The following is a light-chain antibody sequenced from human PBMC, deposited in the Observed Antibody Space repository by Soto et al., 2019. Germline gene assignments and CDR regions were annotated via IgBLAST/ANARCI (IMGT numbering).Light chain of an antibody. Sequence: QSALTQPASGSGAPGQWSTISCTGTSSDVGGYNYVSWFQQHPGKAPKLMIYDVSNRPSGISNRFSGSKSGNTASLTISGLQAEDEADYYCSSYTTSSTYVFGTGTKVTVL. V-gene: IGLV2-14*03. CDR1: SSDVGGYNY. CDR2: DVS. J-gene: IGLJ1*01. CDR3: SSYTTSSTYV.